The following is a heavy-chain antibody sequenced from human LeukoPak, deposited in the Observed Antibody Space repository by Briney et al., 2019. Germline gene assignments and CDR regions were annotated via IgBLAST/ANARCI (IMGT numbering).Heavy chain of an antibody. J-gene: IGHJ4*02. Sequence: PSETLSLTCTVSGGSISSYYWSWIRQPPGKGLEWIGYICYSGSTNYNPSLKSRVTISVDTSKNQFSLKLSSVTAADTAVYYCARHGYSYGPGFDYWGQGTLVTVSS. CDR2: ICYSGST. CDR3: ARHGYSYGPGFDY. V-gene: IGHV4-59*01. CDR1: GGSISSYY. D-gene: IGHD5-18*01.